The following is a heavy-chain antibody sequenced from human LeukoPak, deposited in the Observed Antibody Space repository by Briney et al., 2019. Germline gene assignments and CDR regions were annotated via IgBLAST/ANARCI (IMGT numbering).Heavy chain of an antibody. V-gene: IGHV3-21*01. D-gene: IGHD1-26*01. Sequence: GGSLRLSCAASGFTFSGYGMNWVRQAPGKGLEWVSSITSSSSYIYYADSVKGRFTISRDNAKNSLYLQMNSLRAEDTAVYYCARAPVGRAYYYYMDVWGKGTTVTVSS. CDR3: ARAPVGRAYYYYMDV. J-gene: IGHJ6*03. CDR1: GFTFSGYG. CDR2: ITSSSSYI.